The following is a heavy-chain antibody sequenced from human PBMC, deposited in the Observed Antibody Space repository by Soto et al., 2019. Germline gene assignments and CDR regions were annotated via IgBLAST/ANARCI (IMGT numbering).Heavy chain of an antibody. D-gene: IGHD5-18*01. CDR2: IYHSGTT. CDR1: GGSISSGGYY. Sequence: SETLSLTCTVSGGSISSGGYYWSWIRQHPGKGLEWIGYIYHSGTTYYNPSLKSRVTISVDTSKNQFSLKLSSVTAADTAVYYCARGPINTAMVLPYYFDYWGQGTLVTVSS. J-gene: IGHJ4*02. CDR3: ARGPINTAMVLPYYFDY. V-gene: IGHV4-31*03.